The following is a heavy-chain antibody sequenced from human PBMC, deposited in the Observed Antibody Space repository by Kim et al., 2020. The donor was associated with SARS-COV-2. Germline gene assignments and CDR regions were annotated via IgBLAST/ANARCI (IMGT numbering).Heavy chain of an antibody. J-gene: IGHJ4*02. V-gene: IGHV3-7*03. D-gene: IGHD3-10*01. CDR2: IRGDGGAD. CDR1: GFTFTNYW. Sequence: GGSLRLSCAASGFTFTNYWMNWVRQAPGKGLEWVGNIRGDGGADHYGDSVRGRFSISRDNTQSSIYLQMNSLRAEDTAIYYCAKDLSSSGGLQDWGQGTLVTVSS. CDR3: AKDLSSSGGLQD.